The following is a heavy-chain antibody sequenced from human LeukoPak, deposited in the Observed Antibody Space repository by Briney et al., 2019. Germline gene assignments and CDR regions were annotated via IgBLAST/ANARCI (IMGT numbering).Heavy chain of an antibody. CDR2: IYYSGST. CDR1: GGSISSSTYY. V-gene: IGHV4-39*02. J-gene: IGHJ4*02. CDR3: ARDDLGYSSGWPTIDY. D-gene: IGHD6-19*01. Sequence: SETLSLTCTVSGGSISSSTYYWGWIRQSPGKGLEWIGSIYYSGSTYYNPSLQSRVTMSVGTSKNQFSLKLSSVTAADTAVYYCARDDLGYSSGWPTIDYWGQGTLVTVSS.